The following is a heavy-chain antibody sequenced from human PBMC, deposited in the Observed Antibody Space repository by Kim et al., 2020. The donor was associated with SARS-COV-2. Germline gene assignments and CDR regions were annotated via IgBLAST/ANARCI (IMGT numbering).Heavy chain of an antibody. CDR3: ARGLETITMIVVDIPMYQYYFDY. V-gene: IGHV4-34*01. D-gene: IGHD3-22*01. J-gene: IGHJ4*02. CDR1: GGSFSGYY. Sequence: SETLSLTCAVYGGSFSGYYWSWIRQPPGKGLEWIGEINHSGSTNYNPSLKSRVTISVDTSKNQFSLKLSSVTAADTAVYYCARGLETITMIVVDIPMYQYYFDYWGQGTLVTVSS. CDR2: INHSGST.